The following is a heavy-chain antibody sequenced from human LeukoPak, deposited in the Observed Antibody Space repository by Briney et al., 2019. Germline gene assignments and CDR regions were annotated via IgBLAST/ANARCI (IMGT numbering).Heavy chain of an antibody. D-gene: IGHD5-12*01. CDR2: IKQDGSEK. V-gene: IGHV3-7*01. CDR1: GFTFSSYW. CDR3: ASARMGWLREYYFDY. Sequence: GGSLRLSCAASGFTFSSYWMSWVRQAPGKGLEWVANIKQDGSEKYYVDSVKGRFTISRDNAKNSLYLQMNSLRAEDTAVYYCASARMGWLREYYFDYWGREPWSPSPQ. J-gene: IGHJ4*02.